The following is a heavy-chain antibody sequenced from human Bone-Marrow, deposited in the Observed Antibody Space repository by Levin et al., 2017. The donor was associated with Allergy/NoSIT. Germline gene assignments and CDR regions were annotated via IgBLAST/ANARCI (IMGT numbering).Heavy chain of an antibody. CDR2: ISSSGSTI. V-gene: IGHV3-48*03. D-gene: IGHD6-25*01. J-gene: IGHJ4*02. CDR1: GFSFSTFG. CDR3: ARDRGIIAATRGIDH. Sequence: GESLKISCEASGFSFSTFGMNWVRQAPGKGLEWLSYISSSGSTIFYADSVKGRFTVSRDNAKTSLYLQMTGLRVEDTDVYFCARDRGIIAATRGIDHWGQGTLVTVSA.